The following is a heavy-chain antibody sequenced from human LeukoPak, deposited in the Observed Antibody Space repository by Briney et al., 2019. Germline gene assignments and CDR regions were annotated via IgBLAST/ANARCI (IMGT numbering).Heavy chain of an antibody. V-gene: IGHV3-30*02. CDR2: IWSDGSHT. D-gene: IGHD2-15*01. CDR3: ARVAAKYYFDY. Sequence: GGSLRLSCVVSGFSFRDYGMHWVRQAPGKGLEWVTQIWSDGSHTYYADSVKGRFTISRDNSKNTLYLQMNSLRAEDTAVYYCARVAAKYYFDYWGQGTLVTVSS. CDR1: GFSFRDYG. J-gene: IGHJ4*02.